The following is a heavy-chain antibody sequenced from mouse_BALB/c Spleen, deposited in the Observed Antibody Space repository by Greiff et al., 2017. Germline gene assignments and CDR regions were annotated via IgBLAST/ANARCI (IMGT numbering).Heavy chain of an antibody. V-gene: IGHV1-80*01. Sequence: VQLQQSGAELVRPGSSVKISCKASGYAFSSYWMNWVKQRPGQGLEWIGQIYPGDGDTNYNGKFKGKATLTADKSSSTAYMQLSSLTSEDSAVYFCARAGNEYYAMDYWGQGTSVTVSS. CDR2: IYPGDGDT. CDR1: GYAFSSYW. J-gene: IGHJ4*01. CDR3: ARAGNEYYAMDY.